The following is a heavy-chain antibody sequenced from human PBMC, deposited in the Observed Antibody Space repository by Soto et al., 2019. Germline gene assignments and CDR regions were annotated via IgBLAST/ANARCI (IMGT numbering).Heavy chain of an antibody. CDR2: IWYDGSNK. CDR3: ARDRVGVVTAIEYYFDY. D-gene: IGHD2-21*02. CDR1: GFTFSSYG. J-gene: IGHJ4*02. V-gene: IGHV3-33*01. Sequence: GGSLRLSCAASGFTFSSYGMHWVRRAPGKGLEWVAVIWYDGSNKYYADSVKGRFTISRDNSKNTLYLQMNSLRAEDTAVYYCARDRVGVVTAIEYYFDYWGQGTLVTVSS.